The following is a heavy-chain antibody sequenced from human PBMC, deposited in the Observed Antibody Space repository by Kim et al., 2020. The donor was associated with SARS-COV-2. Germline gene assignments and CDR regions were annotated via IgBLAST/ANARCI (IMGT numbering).Heavy chain of an antibody. Sequence: DSVKGRFTISRDNSKNTLYLQMSSLRAEDTAVYYCVKDGGDGYDRGYFDYWGQGTLVTVSS. V-gene: IGHV3-64D*09. D-gene: IGHD5-12*01. J-gene: IGHJ4*02. CDR3: VKDGGDGYDRGYFDY.